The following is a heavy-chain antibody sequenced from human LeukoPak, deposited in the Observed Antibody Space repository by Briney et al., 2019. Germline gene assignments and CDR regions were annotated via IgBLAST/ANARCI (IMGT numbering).Heavy chain of an antibody. CDR2: LEPSGNER. D-gene: IGHD6-25*01. Sequence: GGSLRLSCAVSGFTIGSHFMGWVRHLPGKGLQCVAILEPSGNERNYVDSVKGRFSISRDNAQNSLSLQMNNLSADDTAVYYCARLGAASSGKYYFDSWGQGTLVTVSS. CDR1: GFTIGSHF. J-gene: IGHJ4*02. CDR3: ARLGAASSGKYYFDS. V-gene: IGHV3-7*01.